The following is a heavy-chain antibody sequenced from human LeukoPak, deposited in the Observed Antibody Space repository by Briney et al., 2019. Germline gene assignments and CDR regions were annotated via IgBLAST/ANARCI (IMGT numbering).Heavy chain of an antibody. CDR1: GFTFSSYA. J-gene: IGHJ4*02. CDR3: AKDKYGEGYYFDY. V-gene: IGHV3-23*01. D-gene: IGHD4-17*01. Sequence: PGGSLRLSCAASGFTFSSYAMSWVRQAPGKGLEWVSAISGSGGSTYCADSVRGRFTISRDNSKNTLYLQMNSLRAEDTAVYYCAKDKYGEGYYFDYWGQGTLVTVSS. CDR2: ISGSGGST.